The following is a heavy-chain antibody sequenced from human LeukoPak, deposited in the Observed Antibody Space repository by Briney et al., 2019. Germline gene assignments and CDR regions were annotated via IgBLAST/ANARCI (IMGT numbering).Heavy chain of an antibody. J-gene: IGHJ5*02. CDR2: INPSGGST. CDR3: TITAHYYDSSGRNWFDP. V-gene: IGHV1-46*01. D-gene: IGHD3-22*01. Sequence: GASVKVSCKASGYTFTSYYMHWVRQAPGQGLEGMGIINPSGGSTSYAQKFQGRVTMTRDTSTSTVYMELSSLRSEDTAVYYCTITAHYYDSSGRNWFDPWGQGTLVTVSS. CDR1: GYTFTSYY.